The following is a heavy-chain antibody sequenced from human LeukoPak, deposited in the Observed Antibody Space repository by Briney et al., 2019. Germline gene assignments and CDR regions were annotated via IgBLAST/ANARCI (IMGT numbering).Heavy chain of an antibody. CDR2: IYYSVST. V-gene: IGHV4-59*08. J-gene: IGHJ5*02. CDR1: GGSISSYY. D-gene: IGHD5-24*01. Sequence: SETLSLTCTVSGGSISSYYWSWIRQPPGKGLEWIGYIYYSVSTNYNPSLKSRVTISVDTSKNQFSLKLSSVTAADTAVYYCARQPTSRDGYNWFDPWGQGTLVTVSS. CDR3: ARQPTSRDGYNWFDP.